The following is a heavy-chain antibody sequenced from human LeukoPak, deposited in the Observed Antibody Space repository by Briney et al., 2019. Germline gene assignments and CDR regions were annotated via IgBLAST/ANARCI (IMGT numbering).Heavy chain of an antibody. CDR1: GGSISRYY. J-gene: IGHJ2*01. D-gene: IGHD1-14*01. Sequence: PSETLSLTCTVSGGSISRYYWSWIRQPPGKGLEWIGYFYYSGSTNHNPSLKSRVTISLDTSKNQFSLMLSSVTAADTAVYYCANRRRDWYFDLWGRGTLVTVSS. CDR2: FYYSGST. CDR3: ANRRRDWYFDL. V-gene: IGHV4-59*01.